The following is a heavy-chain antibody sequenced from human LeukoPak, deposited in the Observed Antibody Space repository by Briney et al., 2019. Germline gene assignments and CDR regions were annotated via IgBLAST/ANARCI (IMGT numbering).Heavy chain of an antibody. CDR2: IYYSGST. CDR3: ARALRGMQLWFKMDAFDI. J-gene: IGHJ3*02. V-gene: IGHV4-31*03. Sequence: PSETLSLTCTVSGGSISSGGYYWSWIRQHPGKGLEWIGYIYYSGSTYYNPSLKSRVTISVDTSKNQFSLKLSSVTAADTAVYYCARALRGMQLWFKMDAFDIWGQGTMVTVSS. D-gene: IGHD5-18*01. CDR1: GGSISSGGYY.